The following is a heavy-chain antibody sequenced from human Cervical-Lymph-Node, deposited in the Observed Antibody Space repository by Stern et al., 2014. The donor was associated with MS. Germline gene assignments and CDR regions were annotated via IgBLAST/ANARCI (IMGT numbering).Heavy chain of an antibody. J-gene: IGHJ1*01. CDR1: GFTFSSYG. V-gene: IGHV3-30*18. CDR3: AKDGDSSGWYIGYFQH. Sequence: DQLVESGGGVVQPGRSLRLSCAASGFTFSSYGMHWVRQAPGKGLEWVAVISYDGSNKYYADSVKGRFTISRDNSKNTLYLQMNSLRAEDTAVYYCAKDGDSSGWYIGYFQHWGQGTLVTVSS. CDR2: ISYDGSNK. D-gene: IGHD6-19*01.